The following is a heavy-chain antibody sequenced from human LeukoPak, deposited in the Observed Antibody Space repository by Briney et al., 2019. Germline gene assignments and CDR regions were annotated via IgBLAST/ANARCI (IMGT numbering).Heavy chain of an antibody. D-gene: IGHD3-22*01. Sequence: ASVQVSCKASGYTFTGYYMHWVRPAPGQGLEWMGWINPNSGGTNYAQKFRGRVTMTRDTSISTAYMELSRLRSDDTAVYYCARRHYYDSSGYSDYWGQGTLVTVSS. CDR3: ARRHYYDSSGYSDY. J-gene: IGHJ4*02. CDR1: GYTFTGYY. V-gene: IGHV1-2*02. CDR2: INPNSGGT.